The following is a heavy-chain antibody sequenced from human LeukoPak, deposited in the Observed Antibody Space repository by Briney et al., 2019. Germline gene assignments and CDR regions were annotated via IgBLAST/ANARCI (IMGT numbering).Heavy chain of an antibody. CDR2: TKPDGSAE. CDR3: ARGGGLNTNFDY. Sequence: GGSLRLSCAASGFTFRNYWMGWVRQAPGKGLEWVANTKPDGSAEYYADSVRGRFTTSRDNANNFLYLQMNRLRAEDTAVYYCARGGGLNTNFDYWGQGTLVTVSS. D-gene: IGHD2-15*01. V-gene: IGHV3-7*01. J-gene: IGHJ4*02. CDR1: GFTFRNYW.